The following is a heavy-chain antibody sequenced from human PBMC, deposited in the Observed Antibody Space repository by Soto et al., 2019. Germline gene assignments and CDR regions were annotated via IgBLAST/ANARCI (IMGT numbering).Heavy chain of an antibody. CDR1: GFTFEDYG. CDR2: INWNGGST. V-gene: IGHV3-20*04. D-gene: IGHD2-2*01. CDR3: ARAEYCSSTSCYRGSFDI. Sequence: GSLRLSCAASGFTFEDYGMSWVRQAPGKGQEWVSGINWNGGSTGYADSVKGRFTISRDNAKNSLYLQMNSLRAEDTALYYCARAEYCSSTSCYRGSFDIWGQGTMVTVSS. J-gene: IGHJ3*02.